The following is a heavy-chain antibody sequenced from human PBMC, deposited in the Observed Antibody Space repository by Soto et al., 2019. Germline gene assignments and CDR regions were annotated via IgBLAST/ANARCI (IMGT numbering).Heavy chain of an antibody. Sequence: EVQLVESGGGLAQPGRSLRLSCAASGFTFDDYAMHWVRQAPGKGLPWVSGISWNSASTGYAESVRGRFTISRDNTKNSLYLQISSLRLEDMAMYYCVKDTKHMGTLGWFDSWGRGTLVTVSS. CDR3: VKDTKHMGTLGWFDS. V-gene: IGHV3-9*03. D-gene: IGHD7-27*01. CDR1: GFTFDDYA. CDR2: ISWNSAST. J-gene: IGHJ5*01.